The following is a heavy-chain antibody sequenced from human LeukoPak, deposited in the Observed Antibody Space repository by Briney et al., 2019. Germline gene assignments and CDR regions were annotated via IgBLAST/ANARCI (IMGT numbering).Heavy chain of an antibody. V-gene: IGHV4-4*02. D-gene: IGHD3-22*01. CDR2: IYHSGST. CDR3: ARTYYYDSSGYSGDAFDI. Sequence: SETLSLTCAVSGGSISSSNWWSWVRQPPGKGLEWIGEIYHSGSTNYNPSLKSRVTISVDKSKNQFSLKLSSVTAADTAVYYCARTYYYDSSGYSGDAFDIWGQGTMVTVSS. CDR1: GGSISSSNW. J-gene: IGHJ3*02.